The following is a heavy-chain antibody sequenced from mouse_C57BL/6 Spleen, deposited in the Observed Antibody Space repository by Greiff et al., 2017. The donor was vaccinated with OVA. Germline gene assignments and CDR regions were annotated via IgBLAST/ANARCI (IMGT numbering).Heavy chain of an antibody. V-gene: IGHV1-74*01. CDR1: GYTFTSYW. D-gene: IGHD2-5*01. Sequence: VQLQQPGAELVKPGASVKVSCKASGYTFTSYWMHWVKQRPGQGLEWIGRLHPSDSDTNYNQKFKGKATLTVDKSSSTAYMQLSSLTSEDSAVYYCAIWAYYSNSDYWGQGTTLTVSS. CDR2: LHPSDSDT. J-gene: IGHJ2*01. CDR3: AIWAYYSNSDY.